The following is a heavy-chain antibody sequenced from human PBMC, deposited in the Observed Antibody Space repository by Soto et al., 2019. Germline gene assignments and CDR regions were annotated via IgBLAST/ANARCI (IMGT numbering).Heavy chain of an antibody. D-gene: IGHD2-21*02. J-gene: IGHJ4*02. Sequence: QVQLVQSGAEEKKPGASVKVSCKASGYTFTSYAMHWVRQAPGQRLEWMGWINAGNGNTKYSQKFQGRVTITRDTAAGTAYIGLSRLRFEDTAVYYCARSIVVVTALDYWGQGTLVTVSS. CDR2: INAGNGNT. CDR1: GYTFTSYA. CDR3: ARSIVVVTALDY. V-gene: IGHV1-3*05.